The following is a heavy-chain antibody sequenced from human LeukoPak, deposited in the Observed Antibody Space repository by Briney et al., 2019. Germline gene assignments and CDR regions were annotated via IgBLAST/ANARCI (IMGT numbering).Heavy chain of an antibody. D-gene: IGHD6-13*01. CDR3: ASATPPELVSTSPGTPLVDY. J-gene: IGHJ4*02. V-gene: IGHV1-69*06. Sequence: GASVKVSCKASGGTFSSYAISWVRQAPGQGLEWMGGIIPIFGTANYAQKFQGRVTITADKSTSTAYMELSSLRSEDTAVYYCASATPPELVSTSPGTPLVDYWGQGTLVTVSS. CDR2: IIPIFGTA. CDR1: GGTFSSYA.